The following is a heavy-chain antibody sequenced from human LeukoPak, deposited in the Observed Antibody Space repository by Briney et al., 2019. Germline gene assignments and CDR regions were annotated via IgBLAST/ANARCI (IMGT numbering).Heavy chain of an antibody. CDR3: ARPAEMATRKVYYFDY. J-gene: IGHJ4*02. Sequence: ASVKVSCKASGYTFTGYYMHWVRQAPGQGLEWMGWINPNSGGTNYAQKFQGRVTMTRGTSISTAYMELSRLRSDDTAVYYCARPAEMATRKVYYFDYWGQGTLVTVSS. CDR1: GYTFTGYY. D-gene: IGHD5-24*01. V-gene: IGHV1-2*02. CDR2: INPNSGGT.